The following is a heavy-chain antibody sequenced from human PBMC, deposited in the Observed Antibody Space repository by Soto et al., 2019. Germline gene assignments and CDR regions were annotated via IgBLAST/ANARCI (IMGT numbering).Heavy chain of an antibody. CDR3: ARDQFRGIAVAGLYYYGMDV. J-gene: IGHJ6*02. Sequence: SVKVSCKASGGTFSSYGISWVRQAPGQGLEWMGGIIPIFGTANYAQKFQGRVTITADESTSTAYMELSSLRSEDTAVYYCARDQFRGIAVAGLYYYGMDVWGQGATVNVSS. V-gene: IGHV1-69*13. D-gene: IGHD6-19*01. CDR1: GGTFSSYG. CDR2: IIPIFGTA.